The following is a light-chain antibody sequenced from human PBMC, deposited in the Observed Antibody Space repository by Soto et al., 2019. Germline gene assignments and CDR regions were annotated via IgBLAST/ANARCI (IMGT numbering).Light chain of an antibody. Sequence: DIQMTQSPSSLSASVGDRVTITCRASQSINSYLNWYQQKPWKAPKLLIYGASSLQSGVPSRFSGSGSGTDFTLTISSLQPEDFATYYCQQSNSSPYTFGQGTKLEIK. CDR1: QSINSY. CDR3: QQSNSSPYT. CDR2: GAS. J-gene: IGKJ2*01. V-gene: IGKV1-39*01.